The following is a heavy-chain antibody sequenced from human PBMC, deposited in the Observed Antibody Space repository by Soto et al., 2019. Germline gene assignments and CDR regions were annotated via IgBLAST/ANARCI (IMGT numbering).Heavy chain of an antibody. CDR1: GFTFSSYS. CDR2: ISSSSSYI. CDR3: ARDGITNYYYYYMDV. D-gene: IGHD1-20*01. J-gene: IGHJ6*03. V-gene: IGHV3-21*01. Sequence: GGSLRLSCAASGFTFSSYSMNWVRQALGKGLEWVSSISSSSSYIYYADSVKGRFTISRDNAKNSLYLQMNSLRAEDTAVYYCARDGITNYYYYYMDVWGKGTTVTVSS.